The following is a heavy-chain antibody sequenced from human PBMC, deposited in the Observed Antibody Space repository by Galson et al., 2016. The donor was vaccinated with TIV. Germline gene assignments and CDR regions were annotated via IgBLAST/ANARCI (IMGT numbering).Heavy chain of an antibody. CDR1: GYTFTGYY. J-gene: IGHJ4*02. Sequence: SVKVSCKASGYTFTGYYMHWVRQAPGQGLEWMGWINPNSGDTNYAQNFQDRITMTRDTSIRTAYMELSRLKSDDTAVYYCARDLDSTVTAPFDYWGQGTQVTISS. V-gene: IGHV1-2*02. D-gene: IGHD4-17*01. CDR3: ARDLDSTVTAPFDY. CDR2: INPNSGDT.